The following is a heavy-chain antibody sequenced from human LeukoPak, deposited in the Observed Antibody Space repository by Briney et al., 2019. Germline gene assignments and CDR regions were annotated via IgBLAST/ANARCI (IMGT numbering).Heavy chain of an antibody. CDR1: GFTFSDYY. D-gene: IGHD3-22*01. CDR2: ISSSGSTI. CDR3: ARGSDSSGYYYGWRNYYFDY. Sequence: NPGGSLRLSCAASGFTFSDYYMSWIRQAPGKGLEWVSYISSSGSTIYYADPVKGRFTISRDNAKNSLYLQMNSLRAEDTAVYYCARGSDSSGYYYGWRNYYFDYWGQGTLVTVSS. J-gene: IGHJ4*02. V-gene: IGHV3-11*04.